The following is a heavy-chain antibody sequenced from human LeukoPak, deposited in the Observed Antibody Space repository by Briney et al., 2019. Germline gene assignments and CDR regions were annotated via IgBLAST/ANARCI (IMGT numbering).Heavy chain of an antibody. J-gene: IGHJ5*02. CDR3: ARDSSGWYGWFDP. V-gene: IGHV1-8*03. CDR1: GYTFTSYD. D-gene: IGHD6-19*01. Sequence: ASVKVSCKASGYTFTSYDINWVRQATGQGLEWMGWMNPNSGNTGYAQKFQGRVTITRNTSISTAYMELSSLRSEDTAVYYCARDSSGWYGWFDPWGQGTLVTVSS. CDR2: MNPNSGNT.